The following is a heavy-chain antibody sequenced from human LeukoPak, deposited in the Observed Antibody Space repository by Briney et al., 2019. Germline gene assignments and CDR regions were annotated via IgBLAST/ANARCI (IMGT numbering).Heavy chain of an antibody. CDR3: ARSPWGRHYYDSSGYWRTRMPGAFDI. D-gene: IGHD3-22*01. CDR1: GGSISSGSYY. CDR2: IYTSGST. V-gene: IGHV4-61*02. J-gene: IGHJ3*02. Sequence: SETLSLTCTVSGGSISSGSYYWSWIRQPAGKGLEWIGRIYTSGSTNYNPSLKSRVTISVDTSKNQFSLKLSSVTAADTAVYYCARSPWGRHYYDSSGYWRTRMPGAFDIWGQGTMVTVSS.